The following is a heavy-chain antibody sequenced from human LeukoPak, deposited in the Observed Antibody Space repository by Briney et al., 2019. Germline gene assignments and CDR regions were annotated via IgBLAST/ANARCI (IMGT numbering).Heavy chain of an antibody. Sequence: KPSETLSLTCTVSGGSISSYYWSWIRQPPGKGLEWIGYIYYSGSTNYNPSLKSRVTTSVDTSKKQFSLKLRSVTAADTAVYYCARSVSWGLLVRDDAFDIWGQGTMVTVSS. J-gene: IGHJ3*02. D-gene: IGHD2-21*01. CDR1: GGSISSYY. CDR3: ARSVSWGLLVRDDAFDI. CDR2: IYYSGST. V-gene: IGHV4-59*08.